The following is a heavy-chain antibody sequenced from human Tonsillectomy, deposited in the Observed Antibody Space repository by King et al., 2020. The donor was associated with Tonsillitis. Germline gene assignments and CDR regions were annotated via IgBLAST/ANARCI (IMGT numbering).Heavy chain of an antibody. Sequence: VQLQESGPGLVKPSETLSLTCTVSGGSISSYYWSWIRQPPGKGLEWIGYIFYSGSTNYNPSLKSRVTISVDTSKNQFSLKLSSVTAADTAVYYCARVDYYDSSCYYYGAFDIWGQGKMVTVSS. CDR1: GGSISSYY. J-gene: IGHJ3*02. CDR2: IFYSGST. V-gene: IGHV4-59*01. CDR3: ARVDYYDSSCYYYGAFDI. D-gene: IGHD3-22*01.